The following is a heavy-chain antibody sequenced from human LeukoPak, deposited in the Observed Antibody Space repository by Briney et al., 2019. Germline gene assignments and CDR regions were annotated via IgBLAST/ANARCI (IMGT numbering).Heavy chain of an antibody. CDR1: GGTFSSYA. CDR2: IIPILGIA. J-gene: IGHJ3*02. CDR3: ARDRIVGATGLYAFDI. D-gene: IGHD1-26*01. Sequence: SVKVSCKASGGTFSSYAISWVRQAPGQGLERMGRIIPILGIANYAQKFQGRVTITADKSTSTAYMELSSLRSEDTAVYYCARDRIVGATGLYAFDIWGQGTMVTVSS. V-gene: IGHV1-69*04.